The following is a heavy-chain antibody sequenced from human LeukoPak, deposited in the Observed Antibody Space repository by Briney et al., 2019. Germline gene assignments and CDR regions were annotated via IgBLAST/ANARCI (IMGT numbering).Heavy chain of an antibody. Sequence: GGSLRLSCAASGFTFSNYWMHWVRQAPGKGLEWVAVISYDGSNKYYADSVKGRFTISRDNSKNTLYLQMNSLRAEDTAVYYCAKGYSYGYDEDDAFDIWGQGTMATVSS. CDR1: GFTFSNYW. J-gene: IGHJ3*02. CDR2: ISYDGSNK. CDR3: AKGYSYGYDEDDAFDI. D-gene: IGHD5-18*01. V-gene: IGHV3-30*18.